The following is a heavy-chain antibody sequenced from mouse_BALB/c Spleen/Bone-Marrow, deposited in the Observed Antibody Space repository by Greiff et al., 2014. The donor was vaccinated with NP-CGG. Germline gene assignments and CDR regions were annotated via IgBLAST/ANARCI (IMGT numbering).Heavy chain of an antibody. CDR3: ARERNGFDY. CDR1: GFTFSYFG. J-gene: IGHJ2*02. Sequence: EVKLVESGGGLVKPGGSRKLSCAASGFTFSYFGMRWVRQAPEKGLEWVAYFSSGSSIIYYADTVKGRFTISRDNSKNTLFLQMTSLRSEDTAMYYCARERNGFDYWGQGTSLTVSS. CDR2: FSSGSSII. D-gene: IGHD1-1*02. V-gene: IGHV5-17*02.